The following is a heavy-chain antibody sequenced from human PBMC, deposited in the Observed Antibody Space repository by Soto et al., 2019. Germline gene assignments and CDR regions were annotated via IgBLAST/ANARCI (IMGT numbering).Heavy chain of an antibody. CDR3: AHVYSGYDFSDY. J-gene: IGHJ4*02. V-gene: IGHV2-5*02. Sequence: QITLKESGPPLVKPTQTLTLTCTFSGFSLSTSGVGVGWIRQPPGKALEWLALIYWDDDKRYSPSLKSRLTITKDTSKNQVVLTMTNMDPVDTATYYCAHVYSGYDFSDYWGQGTLVTVSS. CDR1: GFSLSTSGVG. D-gene: IGHD5-12*01. CDR2: IYWDDDK.